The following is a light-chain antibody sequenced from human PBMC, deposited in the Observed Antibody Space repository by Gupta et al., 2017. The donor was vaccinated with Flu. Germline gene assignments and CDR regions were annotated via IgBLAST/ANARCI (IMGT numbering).Light chain of an antibody. CDR3: SSHTVSDTFV. J-gene: IGLJ1*01. CDR1: SSDIGAYKY. V-gene: IGLV2-8*01. CDR2: EVT. Sequence: QSALTQPPSASGSPGLSITISCTGTSSDIGAYKYVSWHQQHAGKAPKLIIYEVTKRPSGVPDRFSGSKSGNTASLTVSGLQAEDEGDYYCSSHTVSDTFVFGTGTAVTAL.